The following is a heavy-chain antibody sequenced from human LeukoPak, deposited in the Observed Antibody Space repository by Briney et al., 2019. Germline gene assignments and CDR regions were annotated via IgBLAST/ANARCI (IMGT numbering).Heavy chain of an antibody. CDR2: ISGSGGGT. D-gene: IGHD3-10*01. J-gene: IGHJ4*02. CDR3: AKRGVVIRVVLVGFQKEAYYFDS. CDR1: GITLSNYG. Sequence: PGGSLRLSCAVSGITLSNYGMSWVRQAPGKGLEWVAGISGSGGGTVYADSVKGRFTISRDNPKNTLYLQMNSLRAEDTAVYFCAKRGVVIRVVLVGFQKEAYYFDSWGQGALVTVSS. V-gene: IGHV3-23*01.